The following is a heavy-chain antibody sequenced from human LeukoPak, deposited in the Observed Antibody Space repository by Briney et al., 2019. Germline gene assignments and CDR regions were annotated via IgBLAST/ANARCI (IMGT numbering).Heavy chain of an antibody. CDR3: ARGACINGSCYGWFDP. V-gene: IGHV4-59*01. D-gene: IGHD2-15*01. Sequence: SETLSLTRTVSGDSISSYYWSWIRQPPGKGLEWIGFIYYSGSTNYNPSLKSRVTISVDTSKNQFSLKLTSVTAADTAVYYCARGACINGSCYGWFDPWGQGTLVTVSS. J-gene: IGHJ5*02. CDR1: GDSISSYY. CDR2: IYYSGST.